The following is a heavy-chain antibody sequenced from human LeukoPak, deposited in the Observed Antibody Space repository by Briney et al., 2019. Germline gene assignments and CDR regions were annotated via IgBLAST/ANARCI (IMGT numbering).Heavy chain of an antibody. V-gene: IGHV4-38-2*01. D-gene: IGHD4-23*01. J-gene: IGHJ4*02. CDR3: ARVDAYIYSGVVTLNFFDS. CDR1: GFTFSTYA. Sequence: PGGSLRLSCAASGFTFSTYAMSWVRQPPGKGLEWIGSMSYLGTIFYHPSLKSRVTISVDTSKNQFSMKLSSVTAADTAVYFCARVDAYIYSGVVTLNFFDSWGQGTLVTVSS. CDR2: MSYLGTI.